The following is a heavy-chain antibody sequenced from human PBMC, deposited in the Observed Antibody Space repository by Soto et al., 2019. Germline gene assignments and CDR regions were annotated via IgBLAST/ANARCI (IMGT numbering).Heavy chain of an antibody. D-gene: IGHD2-2*01. Sequence: QVQLQESGPGLVKPSGTLSLTCAVSGGSISSSNWWSWVRQPPGKGLEWIGEIYHSGSTNYNPSLKSRVTISVDKSKNQFSLKLSSVTAADTAVYYCARRGSLGYCSSTSCYYYGMDVWGQGTTVTVSS. J-gene: IGHJ6*02. V-gene: IGHV4-4*02. CDR3: ARRGSLGYCSSTSCYYYGMDV. CDR2: IYHSGST. CDR1: GGSISSSNW.